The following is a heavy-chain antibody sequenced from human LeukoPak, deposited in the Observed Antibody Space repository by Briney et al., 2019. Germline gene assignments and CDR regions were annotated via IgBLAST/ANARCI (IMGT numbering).Heavy chain of an antibody. D-gene: IGHD2-2*01. CDR2: INHSGST. CDR1: GGSFSGYY. CDR3: AIHIVVVPAAKKKNWFDP. V-gene: IGHV4-34*01. Sequence: SETLSLTCAVYGGSFSGYYWSWIRQPPGKGLEWIGEINHSGSTNYNPALKSRVTISVYTSKNQFSLKLSSVTAADRAVYYCAIHIVVVPAAKKKNWFDPWGEGTLVTVSS. J-gene: IGHJ5*02.